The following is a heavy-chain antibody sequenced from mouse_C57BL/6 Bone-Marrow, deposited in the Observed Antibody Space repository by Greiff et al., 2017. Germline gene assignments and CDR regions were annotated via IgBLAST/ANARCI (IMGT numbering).Heavy chain of an antibody. Sequence: EVQLVESGGGLVKPGGSLKLSCAASGFTFSSYTMSWVRQTPEKRLEWVATISGGGGNPYYPDSVKGRFTISRDNAKNTLYLQMSSLRSEDTAFYYCARRRSTGGYAMDYWGQGTSVTVSS. CDR1: GFTFSSYT. V-gene: IGHV5-9*01. CDR3: ARRRSTGGYAMDY. D-gene: IGHD1-1*01. CDR2: ISGGGGNP. J-gene: IGHJ4*01.